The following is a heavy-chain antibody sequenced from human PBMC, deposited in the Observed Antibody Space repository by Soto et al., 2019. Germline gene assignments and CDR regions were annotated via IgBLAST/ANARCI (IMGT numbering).Heavy chain of an antibody. CDR2: IIPSGGTT. V-gene: IGHV1-46*01. D-gene: IGHD6-13*01. Sequence: ASVKVSCKASGYTFTSYGISWVRQAPGQGLEWMGRIIPSGGTTSYAQKFQGRVTMTRDTSTSTVYMELSSLRSEDTAVYYCARAGYSSSWYYYYYGMDVWGQGTTVTVSS. J-gene: IGHJ6*02. CDR1: GYTFTSYG. CDR3: ARAGYSSSWYYYYYGMDV.